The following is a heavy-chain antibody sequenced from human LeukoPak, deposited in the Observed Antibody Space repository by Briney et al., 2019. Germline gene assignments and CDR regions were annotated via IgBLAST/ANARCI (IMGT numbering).Heavy chain of an antibody. CDR3: ASYDSSGYYQDY. Sequence: GASVKVSCKASGYTFTSYYMHWVRQAPGQGPEWMGIINPSGGSTSYAQKFQGRVTMTRDTSTSTVYMELSSLRSEDTAVYYCASYDSSGYYQDYWGQGTLVTVSS. CDR1: GYTFTSYY. J-gene: IGHJ4*02. CDR2: INPSGGST. D-gene: IGHD3-22*01. V-gene: IGHV1-46*01.